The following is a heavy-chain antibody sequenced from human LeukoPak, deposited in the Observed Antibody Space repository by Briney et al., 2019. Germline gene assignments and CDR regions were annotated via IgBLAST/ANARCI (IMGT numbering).Heavy chain of an antibody. Sequence: GASVKVSCKASGYTFTGYCMHWVRQAPGQGLEWMGWINPNSGGTNYAQKFQGRVTMTRDTSISTAYMELSRLRSDDTAVYYCARDKCSSTSCPDAFDIWGQGTMVTVSS. V-gene: IGHV1-2*02. CDR2: INPNSGGT. D-gene: IGHD2-2*01. CDR3: ARDKCSSTSCPDAFDI. CDR1: GYTFTGYC. J-gene: IGHJ3*02.